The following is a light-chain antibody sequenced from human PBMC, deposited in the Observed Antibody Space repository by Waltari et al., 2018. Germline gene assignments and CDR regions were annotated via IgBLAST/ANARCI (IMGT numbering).Light chain of an antibody. V-gene: IGKV1-33*01. CDR1: QYISNY. Sequence: DIQMNQSPYYLSASVGDRVTITCQASQYISNYLNWYQQKPGKAPKLLIYDASNLETGVPSRFSGSGSGTDFTFTISSLQPEDIATYYCQQYDNLPITFGQGTRLEIK. J-gene: IGKJ5*01. CDR2: DAS. CDR3: QQYDNLPIT.